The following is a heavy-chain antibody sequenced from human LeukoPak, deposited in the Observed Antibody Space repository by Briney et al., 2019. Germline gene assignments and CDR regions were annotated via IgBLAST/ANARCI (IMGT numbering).Heavy chain of an antibody. D-gene: IGHD3-16*01. CDR3: AREGLGGYYYYYMDV. CDR1: GFTFSNYG. CDR2: IRYDGSIK. Sequence: PGGSLRLSCAASGFTFSNYGMHWVRQAPGKGLEWVAFIRYDGSIKYYTDSVKGRFTISRDNSKNTLYLQMNSLRAEDTAVYYCAREGLGGYYYYYMDVWGKGTTVTVSS. V-gene: IGHV3-30*02. J-gene: IGHJ6*03.